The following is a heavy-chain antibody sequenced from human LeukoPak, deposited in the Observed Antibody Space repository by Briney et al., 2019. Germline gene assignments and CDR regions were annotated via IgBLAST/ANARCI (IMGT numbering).Heavy chain of an antibody. CDR3: ARSPQGVPRLYYYYMDV. CDR2: INPNSGGT. Sequence: GASVKVSCKASGYTFTGYYMHWVRQAPGQGLEWMGWINPNSGGTNYAQKFQGRVTMTRDTSISTAYMELSRLRSDDTAVYYCARSPQGVPRLYYYYMDVWGKGTTVTVSS. V-gene: IGHV1-2*02. CDR1: GYTFTGYY. D-gene: IGHD3-10*01. J-gene: IGHJ6*03.